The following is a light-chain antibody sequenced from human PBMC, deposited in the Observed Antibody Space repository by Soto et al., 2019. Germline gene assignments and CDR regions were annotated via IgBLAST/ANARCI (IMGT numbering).Light chain of an antibody. J-gene: IGLJ3*02. V-gene: IGLV2-14*01. Sequence: QSVLTQPAAVSGSPGQSLTISCTGTSSDIGGYNYVSWYQQHPGKAPKLMIFEISNRPSGVSNRFSGSKSGNTASLTISGLQAEDEADYNCSSYTSRSTWVFGGGTKLTVL. CDR2: EIS. CDR3: SSYTSRSTWV. CDR1: SSDIGGYNY.